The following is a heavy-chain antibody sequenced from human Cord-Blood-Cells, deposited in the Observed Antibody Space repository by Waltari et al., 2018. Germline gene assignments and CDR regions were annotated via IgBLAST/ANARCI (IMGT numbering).Heavy chain of an antibody. CDR3: ARDSPEGSGSYDY. V-gene: IGHV3-53*02. J-gene: IGHJ4*02. CDR2: IYSGGST. D-gene: IGHD3-10*01. Sequence: EVQLVETGGGLIQPGGSLRLSCAASGFTVSSNYMSWVRQAPGKGLEWVSVIYSGGSTYYADSVKVRFTISRDNSKNTLYLQMNSLRAEDTAVYYCARDSPEGSGSYDYWGQGTLVTVSS. CDR1: GFTVSSNY.